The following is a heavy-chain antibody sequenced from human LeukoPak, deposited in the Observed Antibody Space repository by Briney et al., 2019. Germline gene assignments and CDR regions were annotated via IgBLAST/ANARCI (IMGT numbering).Heavy chain of an antibody. CDR2: ISTTGGTT. Sequence: GGSLRLSCSASGFTFSSHSMHWVRQAPGKGLEYVSAISTTGGTTYYADSVKGRFTISRDNSKNTLYLQMNSLRAEDTAVYYCARDRCTNGVCYSDYWGQGTLVTASS. CDR3: ARDRCTNGVCYSDY. D-gene: IGHD2-8*01. V-gene: IGHV3-64*04. CDR1: GFTFSSHS. J-gene: IGHJ4*02.